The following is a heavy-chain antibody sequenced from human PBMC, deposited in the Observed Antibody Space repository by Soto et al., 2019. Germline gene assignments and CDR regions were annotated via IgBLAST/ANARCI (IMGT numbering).Heavy chain of an antibody. CDR2: IYWDDDK. D-gene: IGHD3-3*01. J-gene: IGHJ5*02. CDR3: AHAYPNYDFWSGYSLCWFVP. Sequence: SGPTLVDPTQTLTLTCTFSGFSLSTSGVGVGWIRQPPGKALEWLALIYWDDDKRYSPSLKSRLTITKDTSKNQVVLTMTNMDPVDTATYYCAHAYPNYDFWSGYSLCWFVPWGQGTLVTVSS. V-gene: IGHV2-5*02. CDR1: GFSLSTSGVG.